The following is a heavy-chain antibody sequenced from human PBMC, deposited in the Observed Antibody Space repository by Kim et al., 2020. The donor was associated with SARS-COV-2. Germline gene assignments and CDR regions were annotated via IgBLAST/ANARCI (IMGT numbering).Heavy chain of an antibody. CDR1: GGSISSSSYY. D-gene: IGHD1-26*01. J-gene: IGHJ4*02. Sequence: SETLSLTCTVSGGSISSSSYYWGWIRQPPGKGLEWIGSIYYSGSTYYNPSLKSRVTISVDTSKNQFSLKLSSVTAADTAVYYCARDWGATFDYWGQGTLVTVSS. CDR2: IYYSGST. V-gene: IGHV4-39*07. CDR3: ARDWGATFDY.